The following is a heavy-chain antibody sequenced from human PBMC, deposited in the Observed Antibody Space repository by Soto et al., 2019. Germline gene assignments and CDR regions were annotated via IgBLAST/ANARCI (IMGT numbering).Heavy chain of an antibody. CDR1: GGSISSYY. D-gene: IGHD3-22*01. CDR2: IYYSGST. Sequence: QVQLQESGPGLVKPSETLSLTCTVSGGSISSYYWSWIRQPPGKGLEWIGYIYYSGSTNYNPSLKSRVTISVDTSKNQFSLKLSSVTAADTAVYYCARDNYYDSSGYYPYYYYGMDVWGQGTTVTVSS. CDR3: ARDNYYDSSGYYPYYYYGMDV. V-gene: IGHV4-59*01. J-gene: IGHJ6*02.